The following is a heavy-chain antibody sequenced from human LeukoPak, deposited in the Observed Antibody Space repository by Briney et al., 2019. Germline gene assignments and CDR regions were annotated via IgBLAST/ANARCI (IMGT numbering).Heavy chain of an antibody. J-gene: IGHJ4*02. D-gene: IGHD3-22*01. CDR1: GFSFSSYT. CDR2: IKDDGNEE. Sequence: PGGSLRLSCSASGFSFSSYTMTWVRQAPGKGLEWVANIKDDGNEEYYVDSVRGRFTISRDNAKNSLYLQMDSLRADDTAVYYCGRDPYYDSLDYWGQGTLVTVSS. CDR3: GRDPYYDSLDY. V-gene: IGHV3-7*01.